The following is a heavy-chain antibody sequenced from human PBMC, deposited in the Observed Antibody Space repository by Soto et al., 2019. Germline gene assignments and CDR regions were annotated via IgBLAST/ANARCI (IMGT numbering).Heavy chain of an antibody. V-gene: IGHV4-59*01. Sequence: SETLSLTCTASGGSISSYYWSWIRQPPGKGLEWIGYMYNTGSTIYNPSLKSRVTISVDTSKNQFSLKLNSVTAADTAVYYCARGIVGAKLLGIWGQGTMVTVSS. CDR2: MYNTGST. D-gene: IGHD1-26*01. J-gene: IGHJ3*02. CDR3: ARGIVGAKLLGI. CDR1: GGSISSYY.